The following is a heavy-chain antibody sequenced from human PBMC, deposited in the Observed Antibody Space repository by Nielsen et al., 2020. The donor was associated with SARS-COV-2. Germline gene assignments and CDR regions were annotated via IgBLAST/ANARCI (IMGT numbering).Heavy chain of an antibody. J-gene: IGHJ3*02. V-gene: IGHV4-59*11. CDR3: ARAQTSRITIFGVVGAFDI. Sequence: SETLSLTCTVSGGSITAHYWSWIRQPPGKRLEYIGYIFYSGSTNYNPSLKSRVTISVDTSKNQFSLKLSSVTAADTAVYYCARAQTSRITIFGVVGAFDIWCQGTMVTVSS. CDR2: IFYSGST. CDR1: GGSITAHY. D-gene: IGHD3-3*01.